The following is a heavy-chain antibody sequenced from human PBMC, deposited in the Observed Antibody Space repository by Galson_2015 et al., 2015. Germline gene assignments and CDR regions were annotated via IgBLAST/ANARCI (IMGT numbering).Heavy chain of an antibody. Sequence: SETLSLTCTVSGGSISSGGYYWSWIRQHPGKGLEWIGYIYYSGSTNYNPSLKSRVTISVDTSKNQFSLKLSSVTAADTAVYYCARGKTTEAAAGIGQWLVPYYFDYWGQGTLVTVSS. J-gene: IGHJ4*02. CDR1: GGSISSGGYY. V-gene: IGHV4-61*08. D-gene: IGHD6-13*01. CDR2: IYYSGST. CDR3: ARGKTTEAAAGIGQWLVPYYFDY.